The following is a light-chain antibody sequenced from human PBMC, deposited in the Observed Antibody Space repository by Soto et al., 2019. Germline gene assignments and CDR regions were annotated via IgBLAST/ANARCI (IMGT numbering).Light chain of an antibody. CDR2: DTS. CDR1: QNVGSY. CDR3: QQRYNWPPVT. J-gene: IGKJ4*01. V-gene: IGKV3-11*01. Sequence: EIVLTQSPATLSLSPGEIDTLSCRASQNVGSYLAWYQQRPGQASRLLIYDTSNKATGIPARFSGSGSGTDFNLTISSLEPQDFAVYYCQQRYNWPPVTFGGGTKVEIK.